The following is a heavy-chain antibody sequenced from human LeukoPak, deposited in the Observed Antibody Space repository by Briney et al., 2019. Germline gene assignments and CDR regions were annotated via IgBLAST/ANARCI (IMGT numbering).Heavy chain of an antibody. CDR3: ARDRHDSGGAFDI. CDR1: GYTFTSYY. D-gene: IGHD4/OR15-4a*01. V-gene: IGHV1-46*01. Sequence: ASVKVSCTASGYTFTSYYMHWVRQALGQGLEWMGIINPSGGSTSYAQKFQGRVTMTRDTSTSTVYMELSSLRSEDTAVYYCARDRHDSGGAFDIWGQGTMVTVSS. CDR2: INPSGGST. J-gene: IGHJ3*02.